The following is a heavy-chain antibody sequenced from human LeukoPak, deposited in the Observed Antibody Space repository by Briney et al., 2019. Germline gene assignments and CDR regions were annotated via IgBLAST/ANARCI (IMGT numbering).Heavy chain of an antibody. CDR2: ISAYNGNT. J-gene: IGHJ5*02. V-gene: IGHV1-18*01. Sequence: ASVKVSCKASGYTFTSYGISWVRRAPGQGREWMGWISAYNGNTNYAQKLQGRVTMTTDTSTSTAYMELRSLRSDDTAVYYCARRLFGNWFDPWGQGTLVTVSS. CDR3: ARRLFGNWFDP. D-gene: IGHD3-16*01. CDR1: GYTFTSYG.